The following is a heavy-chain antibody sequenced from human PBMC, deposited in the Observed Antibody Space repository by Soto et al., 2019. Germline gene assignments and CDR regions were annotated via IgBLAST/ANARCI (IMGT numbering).Heavy chain of an antibody. J-gene: IGHJ1*01. CDR1: GFTFSSSW. CDR3: ARAMYYYDSSGFPAEYFQH. D-gene: IGHD3-22*01. Sequence: GGSLRLSCAASGFTFSSSWMHWVRQAPGKGLVWVSRINSDGSSTSYADSVKGRFTISRDNAKNTLYLQMNSLRAEDTAVYYCARAMYYYDSSGFPAEYFQHWGQGTLVTVSS. V-gene: IGHV3-74*01. CDR2: INSDGSST.